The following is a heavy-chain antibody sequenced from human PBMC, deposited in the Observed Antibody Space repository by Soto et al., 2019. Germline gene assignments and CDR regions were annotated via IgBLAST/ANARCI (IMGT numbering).Heavy chain of an antibody. CDR1: GGTFSSYT. CDR2: IIPILGIA. D-gene: IGHD3-9*01. V-gene: IGHV1-69*02. J-gene: IGHJ6*03. Sequence: SVKVSCKASGGTFSSYTISWVRQAPGQGLEWMGRIIPILGIANYAQKFQGRVTITADKSTSTAYMELSSLRSEDTAVYYCASRSYDILTGYRYYYNMDVWGKGTTVTVSS. CDR3: ASRSYDILTGYRYYYNMDV.